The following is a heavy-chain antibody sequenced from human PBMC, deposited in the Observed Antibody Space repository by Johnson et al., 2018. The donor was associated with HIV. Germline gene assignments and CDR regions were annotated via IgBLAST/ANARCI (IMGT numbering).Heavy chain of an antibody. Sequence: VQLVESGGGLVQPGGSLRLSCAASGFTFSSYWMHWVRQAPGKGLVWVSGISWNGGRTAYADSVKGRFTISRDNAKNSLYLQMNSLRAEDTALYYCVRGGLGYQNFHDAFDMWGQGTMVTVSS. J-gene: IGHJ3*02. CDR3: VRGGLGYQNFHDAFDM. D-gene: IGHD2-2*01. CDR1: GFTFSSYW. V-gene: IGHV3-20*04. CDR2: ISWNGGRT.